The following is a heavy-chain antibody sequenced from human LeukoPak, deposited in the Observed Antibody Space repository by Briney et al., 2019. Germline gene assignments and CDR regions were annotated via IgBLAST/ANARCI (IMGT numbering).Heavy chain of an antibody. D-gene: IGHD2-8*02. CDR1: GGTFSDHC. CDR3: ARVSWSYNWFDP. J-gene: IGHJ5*02. CDR2: INHSGDT. Sequence: SETLSLTCAVYGGTFSDHCWGWIRQPPGKGLQWIGEINHSGDTNYHPSLKSRVIISVDTSKKQFSLKLRSVTAAGTAVYYCARVSWSYNWFDPWGQGSLVTVTS. V-gene: IGHV4-34*01.